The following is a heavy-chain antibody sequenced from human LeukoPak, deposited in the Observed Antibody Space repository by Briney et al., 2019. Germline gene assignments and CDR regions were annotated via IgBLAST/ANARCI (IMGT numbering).Heavy chain of an antibody. CDR1: GGSISSGGYY. Sequence: KPSETLSLTCTVSGGSISSGGYYWSWIRQPPGKGLEWIGYIYHSGSTYYNPSLKSRVTISVDRSKNQFSLKLSSVTAADTAVYYCARHDADAWELPTHDAFDIWGQGTMVTVSS. V-gene: IGHV4-30-2*01. CDR3: ARHDADAWELPTHDAFDI. CDR2: IYHSGST. D-gene: IGHD1-26*01. J-gene: IGHJ3*02.